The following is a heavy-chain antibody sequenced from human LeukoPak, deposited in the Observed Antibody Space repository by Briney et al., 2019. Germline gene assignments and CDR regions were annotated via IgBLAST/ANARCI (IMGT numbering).Heavy chain of an antibody. CDR2: MYYTGST. D-gene: IGHD2-21*02. J-gene: IGHJ5*02. Sequence: SETLSLTCTVSGDSISSNYWSWIRQPPGKGLEWIGYMYYTGSTNYNTSLKSRVTISVDTSKNQFSLKLSSVTAADTAVYYCARRVTSNWFDPWGQGTLVTVSS. CDR3: ARRVTSNWFDP. V-gene: IGHV4-59*08. CDR1: GDSISSNY.